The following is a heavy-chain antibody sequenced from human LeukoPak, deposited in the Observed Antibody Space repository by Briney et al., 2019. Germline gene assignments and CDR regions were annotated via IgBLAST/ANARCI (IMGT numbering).Heavy chain of an antibody. CDR1: GFTFSSYS. J-gene: IGHJ4*02. V-gene: IGHV3-21*01. D-gene: IGHD6-6*01. CDR2: ISSSSSYI. Sequence: GGSLRLSCAASGFTFSSYSMNWVRQAPGKGLEWVSSISSSSSYIYYADSVKGRFTISRDNAKNSLYLQMNSLRAEDTAVYYGAREVSATARRDYWGQGTLVTVSS. CDR3: AREVSATARRDY.